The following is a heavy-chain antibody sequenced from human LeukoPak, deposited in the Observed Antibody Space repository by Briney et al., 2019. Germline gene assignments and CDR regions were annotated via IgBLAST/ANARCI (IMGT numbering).Heavy chain of an antibody. CDR1: GGSINRDGYY. Sequence: SETLSLTCTVSGGSINRDGYYWSWIRQPAGKGLEWIGQIYSSGNTNYNPSLKNRVTISVDTSRNQFFLNLRSVTAADRAIYYCVRDPSAMVFDYWGQGILVTVSS. J-gene: IGHJ4*02. D-gene: IGHD3-10*01. V-gene: IGHV4-61*09. CDR2: IYSSGNT. CDR3: VRDPSAMVFDY.